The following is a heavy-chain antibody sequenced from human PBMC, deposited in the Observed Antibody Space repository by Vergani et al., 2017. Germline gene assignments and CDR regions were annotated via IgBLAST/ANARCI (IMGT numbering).Heavy chain of an antibody. V-gene: IGHV4-59*12. D-gene: IGHD3-10*01. Sequence: QVQLQESGPGLVKPSETLSLTCTVSGGSISSYYWSWIRQPPGKGLEWIGYIYYSGSTNYNPSPRSRVTISVDTSKNQFSLKLSSVTAADTAVYYCARGRITVVRRVMRYFDLWGRGTLVTVSS. CDR3: ARGRITVVRRVMRYFDL. CDR1: GGSISSYY. CDR2: IYYSGST. J-gene: IGHJ2*01.